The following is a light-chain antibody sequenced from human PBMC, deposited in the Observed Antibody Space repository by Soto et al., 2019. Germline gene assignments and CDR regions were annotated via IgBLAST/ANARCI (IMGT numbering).Light chain of an antibody. V-gene: IGKV1-27*01. J-gene: IGKJ1*01. CDR2: AAS. CDR3: QKYNSAPPT. Sequence: DIQMTQSPSSLSTSVGDRVTNTCRASQAISIYLAWYQQKPGKVPKLLIYAASTLQSGVPSRFSGSGSGTDFTLTISSLQPEDVATYYCQKYNSAPPTFGQGTKVEIK. CDR1: QAISIY.